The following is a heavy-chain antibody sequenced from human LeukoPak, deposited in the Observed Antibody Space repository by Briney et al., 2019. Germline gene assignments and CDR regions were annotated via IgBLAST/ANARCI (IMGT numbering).Heavy chain of an antibody. V-gene: IGHV6-1*01. CDR3: ARASYRAFDI. CDR1: GDSFSSNNAA. D-gene: IGHD2-2*01. Sequence: HLQTLSLTCAISGDSFSSNNAAWNWIRQSPSRGLEWLGRTYHRSKWGNDYAASVKSRIIINPDTSKNQFSLQLKSVTPEDTAVYYCARASYRAFDIWGQGTMVTVSS. CDR2: TYHRSKWGN. J-gene: IGHJ3*02.